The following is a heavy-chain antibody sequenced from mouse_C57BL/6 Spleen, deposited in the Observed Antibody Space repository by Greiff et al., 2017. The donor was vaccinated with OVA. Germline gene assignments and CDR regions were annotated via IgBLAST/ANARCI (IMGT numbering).Heavy chain of an antibody. J-gene: IGHJ1*03. CDR3: TREDYYGSSSGYWYFDV. CDR2: IEPETGGT. Sequence: QVQLQQSGAELVRPGASVTLSCKASGYTFTDYEMHWVKQTPVHGLEWIGAIEPETGGTAYNQKFKGKAILTADKSSSTAYMELRSLTSEDSAVYYCTREDYYGSSSGYWYFDVWGRGTTVTVSS. V-gene: IGHV1-15*01. CDR1: GYTFTDYE. D-gene: IGHD1-1*01.